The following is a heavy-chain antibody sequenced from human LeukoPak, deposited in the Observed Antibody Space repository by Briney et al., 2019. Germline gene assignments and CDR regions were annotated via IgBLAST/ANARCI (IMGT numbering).Heavy chain of an antibody. CDR3: ARVQRWPTTQYYYYGMDV. V-gene: IGHV3-48*04. CDR1: GFTFSSYS. Sequence: PGGSLRLSCAASGFTFSSYSMNWVRQAPGKGLEWVSYISSSSSTIYYADSVKGRFTISRDNAKNSLYLQMNSLRAEDTAVYYCARVQRWPTTQYYYYGMDVWGQGTTVTVSS. D-gene: IGHD5-24*01. CDR2: ISSSSSTI. J-gene: IGHJ6*02.